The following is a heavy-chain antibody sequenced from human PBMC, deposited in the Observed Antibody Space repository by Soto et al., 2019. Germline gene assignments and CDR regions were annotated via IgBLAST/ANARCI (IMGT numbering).Heavy chain of an antibody. V-gene: IGHV3-30-3*01. Sequence: VGSLRLSCVASGFNFGTYAIHWVRQAPGRGLQWVALIAYDGINTYYADSVKGRFTISRDNSKNTLHLQMNSLRPEDTGVYFCARVTPGNNLYYFPGLDVWGQGTSVTVSS. D-gene: IGHD3-22*01. CDR2: IAYDGINT. CDR3: ARVTPGNNLYYFPGLDV. J-gene: IGHJ6*02. CDR1: GFNFGTYA.